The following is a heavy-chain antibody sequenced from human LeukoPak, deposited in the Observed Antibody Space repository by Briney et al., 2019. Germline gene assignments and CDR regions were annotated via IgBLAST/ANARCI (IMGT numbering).Heavy chain of an antibody. V-gene: IGHV1-46*01. CDR2: INPSGGST. J-gene: IGHJ6*03. D-gene: IGHD1-20*01. CDR3: AAARNWNDEGLYLDV. Sequence: ASVKVSCKASGYTFTSYYMHWVRQAPGQGLEWMGIINPSGGSTSYAQKFQERVTITRDMSTSTAYMELSSLRSEDTAMYYCAAARNWNDEGLYLDVWGKGTTVTVSS. CDR1: GYTFTSYY.